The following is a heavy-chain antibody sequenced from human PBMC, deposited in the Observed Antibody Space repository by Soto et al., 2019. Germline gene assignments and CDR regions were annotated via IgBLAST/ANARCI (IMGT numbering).Heavy chain of an antibody. D-gene: IGHD7-27*01. CDR2: INAGYGNT. V-gene: IGHV1-3*01. Sequence: VKVSCKASGYTFSSYAMHWVRQAPGQRLEWMGWINAGYGNTKSSQKFQDRVAISRDTSASTAYMELTSLRSEDTAVYYCARDTGDGTFDFWGQGTLVTVSS. J-gene: IGHJ4*02. CDR3: ARDTGDGTFDF. CDR1: GYTFSSYA.